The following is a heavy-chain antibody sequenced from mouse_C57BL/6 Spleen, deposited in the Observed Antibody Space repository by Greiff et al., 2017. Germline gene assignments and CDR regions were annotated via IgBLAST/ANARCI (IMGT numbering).Heavy chain of an antibody. V-gene: IGHV1-61*01. CDR3: ARSGKVDAMDY. CDR1: GYTFTSYW. CDR2: IYPSDSET. J-gene: IGHJ4*01. Sequence: QVQLQQPGAELVRPGSSVKLSCKASGYTFTSYWMDWVKQRPGQGLEWIGNIYPSDSETHYNQKFKDKATLTVDKSSSTAYMQLSSLTSEDSAVYYCARSGKVDAMDYWGQGTSVTVSS. D-gene: IGHD1-1*02.